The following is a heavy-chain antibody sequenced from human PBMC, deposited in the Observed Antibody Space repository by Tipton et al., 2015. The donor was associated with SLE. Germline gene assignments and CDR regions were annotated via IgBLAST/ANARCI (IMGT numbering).Heavy chain of an antibody. CDR2: INHSGST. J-gene: IGHJ6*02. Sequence: TLSLTCTVSGGSISSSSYYWGWIRQPPGKGLEWIGEINHSGSTNYNPSLKSRVTISVDTSKNQFSLKLSSVTAADTAVYYCARGDRVVVVPAAMGFLYGMDVWGQGTTVTVSS. D-gene: IGHD2-2*01. V-gene: IGHV4-39*07. CDR3: ARGDRVVVVPAAMGFLYGMDV. CDR1: GGSISSSSYY.